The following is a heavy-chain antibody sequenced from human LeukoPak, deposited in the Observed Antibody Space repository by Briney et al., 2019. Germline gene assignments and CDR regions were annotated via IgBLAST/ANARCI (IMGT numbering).Heavy chain of an antibody. V-gene: IGHV3-53*01. J-gene: IGHJ4*02. CDR2: IYSGGST. Sequence: GSLRLSCAASGFTVSSNYMSWVRQAPGKGLEWVSVIYSGGSTYYADSVKGRFTISRDNSKNTLYLQMNSLRAEDTAVYYCAKDGRFGELSILFDYWGQGTLVTVSS. D-gene: IGHD3-10*01. CDR3: AKDGRFGELSILFDY. CDR1: GFTVSSNY.